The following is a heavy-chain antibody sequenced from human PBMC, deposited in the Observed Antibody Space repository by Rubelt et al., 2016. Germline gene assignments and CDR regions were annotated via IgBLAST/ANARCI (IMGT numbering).Heavy chain of an antibody. V-gene: IGHV1-69*04. CDR3: ARVDTAMAKYYFDY. Sequence: VQSQVQLVQSGAEVKVSCKASGGTFSSYAISWVRQAPGQGLEWMGRIIPILGIANYAQKFQGRVTIAAAKSTSTAYMELSSLGAEDTAVYYCARVDTAMAKYYFDYWGQGTLVTVSS. CDR2: IIPILGIA. CDR1: GGTFSSYA. J-gene: IGHJ4*02. D-gene: IGHD5-18*01.